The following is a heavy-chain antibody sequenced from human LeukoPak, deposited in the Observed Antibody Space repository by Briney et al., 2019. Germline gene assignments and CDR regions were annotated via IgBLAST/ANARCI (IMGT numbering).Heavy chain of an antibody. Sequence: GGSLRLSCAASGFTFSTYGLTWVRQAPGKGLEWVSTISHTGGGTYYADSVKGRFTISRDNSNNTLYLQMNSLRAEDTAVYYCTRDLTGDPNWGQGTLVTVSS. D-gene: IGHD7-27*01. J-gene: IGHJ4*02. CDR3: TRDLTGDPN. CDR2: ISHTGGGT. CDR1: GFTFSTYG. V-gene: IGHV3-23*01.